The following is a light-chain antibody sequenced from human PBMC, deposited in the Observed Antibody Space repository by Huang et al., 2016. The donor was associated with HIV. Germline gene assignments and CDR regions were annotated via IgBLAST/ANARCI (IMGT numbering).Light chain of an antibody. J-gene: IGKJ4*01. CDR3: QQYSSSPLT. CDR2: GAS. CDR1: QSVDSSY. V-gene: IGKV3-20*01. Sequence: EIVLTQSPGTLSLSPGERATLSCRASQSVDSSYLAWYQQKPGQAPRRLIYGASSRATGIPDRFSGSESGTDFTLTISRLEPEDFAVYYCQQYSSSPLTFGGGTKVEIK.